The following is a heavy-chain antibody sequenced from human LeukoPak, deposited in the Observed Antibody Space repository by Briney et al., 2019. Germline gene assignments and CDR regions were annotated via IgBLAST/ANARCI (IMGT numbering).Heavy chain of an antibody. CDR1: GGSFSGYY. V-gene: IGHV4-34*01. Sequence: SETLSLTCAVYGGSFSGYYWSWIRQPPGKGLEWIGEINHSGSTNYNPSLKSRVTISVDTSKNQFSLRLSSVTAADTAVYYCARVPARRVVTTPTYFDYWGQGTLVTVSS. CDR2: INHSGST. D-gene: IGHD2-21*02. CDR3: ARVPARRVVTTPTYFDY. J-gene: IGHJ4*01.